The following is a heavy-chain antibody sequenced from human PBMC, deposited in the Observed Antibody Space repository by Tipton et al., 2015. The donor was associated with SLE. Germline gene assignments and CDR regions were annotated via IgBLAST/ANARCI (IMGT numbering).Heavy chain of an antibody. CDR3: AREQWLVLWGYFDY. D-gene: IGHD6-19*01. Sequence: TLSLTCTVSSGSISGGSYYWSWIRQPPGKGLEWIGNIYTSESTNYNPSLKSRVTISVDTSKNQFSLKLTSVTAADTAVYYCAREQWLVLWGYFDYWGQGSLVTVSS. V-gene: IGHV4-61*09. CDR1: SGSISGGSYY. J-gene: IGHJ4*02. CDR2: IYTSEST.